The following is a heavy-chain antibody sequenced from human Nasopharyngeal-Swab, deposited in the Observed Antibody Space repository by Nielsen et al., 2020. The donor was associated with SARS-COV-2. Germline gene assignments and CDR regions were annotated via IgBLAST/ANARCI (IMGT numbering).Heavy chain of an antibody. Sequence: GESLKISCEASGFSVRYNYMSWVRQAPGKGLEWVAVIYSRGETHYTDSVRGRFTISRDNSKNIVNLHLNSLRAEYTTVYYCARMDLIASHDYWGQGTLVTVSS. CDR1: GFSVRYNY. J-gene: IGHJ4*02. V-gene: IGHV3-53*01. D-gene: IGHD6-13*01. CDR2: IYSRGET. CDR3: ARMDLIASHDY.